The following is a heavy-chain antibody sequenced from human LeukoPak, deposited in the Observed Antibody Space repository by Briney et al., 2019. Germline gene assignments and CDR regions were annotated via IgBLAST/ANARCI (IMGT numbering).Heavy chain of an antibody. CDR2: IRGSGGST. CDR1: GFTFSSYA. CDR3: AKSLGIVGATNYFDY. D-gene: IGHD1-26*01. J-gene: IGHJ4*02. V-gene: IGHV3-23*01. Sequence: GGSLRLSCAASGFTFSSYAMSWVRQAPGKGLEWVSAIRGSGGSTYYADSVKGRFTISRDNSKNTLYLQMNSLRAEDTAVYYCAKSLGIVGATNYFDYWGQGTLVTVSS.